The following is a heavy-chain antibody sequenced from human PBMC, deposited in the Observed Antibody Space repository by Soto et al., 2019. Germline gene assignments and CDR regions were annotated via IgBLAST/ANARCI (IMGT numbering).Heavy chain of an antibody. Sequence: QVQLVQSGAEVKEPGASVKISCKPSGYSFTSFYMHWARQAPGQGLEWMGTINPNGGSTTYAQKFQGRVTMTRDTSTSTLYMDLSGLRSEDTAVYYCARAIPHFDYWGQGTLVTVSS. D-gene: IGHD2-21*01. V-gene: IGHV1-46*01. CDR2: INPNGGST. CDR3: ARAIPHFDY. J-gene: IGHJ4*02. CDR1: GYSFTSFY.